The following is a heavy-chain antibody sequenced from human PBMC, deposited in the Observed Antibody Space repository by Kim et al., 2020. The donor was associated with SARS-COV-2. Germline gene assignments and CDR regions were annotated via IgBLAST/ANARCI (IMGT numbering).Heavy chain of an antibody. CDR2: INAAGSAT. V-gene: IGHV3-23*01. J-gene: IGHJ4*02. CDR3: AKVYNWNYRGLDY. CDR1: AFTFSSYA. Sequence: GGSLRLSCAASAFTFSSYAMNWVRQAPGKGLEWVSTINAAGSATYYADSVKGRFTISRDNSKDMLFLQMNSLRAEDTAVYYCAKVYNWNYRGLDYWGQGTLVTVSS. D-gene: IGHD1-1*01.